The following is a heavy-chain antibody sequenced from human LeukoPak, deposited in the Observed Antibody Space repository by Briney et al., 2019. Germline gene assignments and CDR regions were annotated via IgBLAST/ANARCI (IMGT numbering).Heavy chain of an antibody. CDR2: ISSSSSTI. CDR1: GFTFSSYA. Sequence: GGSLRLSCAASGFTFSSYAMHWVRQAPGKGLEWVSYISSSSSTIYYADSVKGRFTISRDNAKNSLYLQMNSLRAEDTAVYYCARRKKTTMTYGMDVWGQGTTVTVSS. V-gene: IGHV3-48*04. J-gene: IGHJ6*02. D-gene: IGHD3-22*01. CDR3: ARRKKTTMTYGMDV.